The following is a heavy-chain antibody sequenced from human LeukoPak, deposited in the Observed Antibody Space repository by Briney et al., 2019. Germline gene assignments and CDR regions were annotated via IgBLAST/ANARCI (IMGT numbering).Heavy chain of an antibody. CDR1: GFTFSSYW. CDR3: ARVQQHVDFDY. V-gene: IGHV3-74*01. CDR2: INSDGSST. J-gene: IGHJ4*02. Sequence: QPGGSLRLSCAASGFTFSSYWMHWVRHAPGKGLVWVSRINSDGSSTSYADSVKGRFTISRDNAKNTLYLQMNSLRAEDTAVYYCARVQQHVDFDYWGQGTLVTVSS. D-gene: IGHD6-13*01.